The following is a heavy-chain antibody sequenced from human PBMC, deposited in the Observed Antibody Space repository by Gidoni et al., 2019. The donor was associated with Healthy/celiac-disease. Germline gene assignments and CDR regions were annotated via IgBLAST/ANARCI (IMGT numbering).Heavy chain of an antibody. CDR1: GGSISSYY. CDR3: ARVPSGWFDY. J-gene: IGHJ4*02. CDR2: IYSSGST. Sequence: QVQRQESGPGLVKPSETLSLTCTVSGGSISSYYWSWIRQPPGKGLEWIGYIYSSGSTNYNPSLTRRVTISVDTSKNQFSLKLRSVTAADTAVYYCARVPSGWFDYWGQGTLFTVSS. D-gene: IGHD6-19*01. V-gene: IGHV4-59*01.